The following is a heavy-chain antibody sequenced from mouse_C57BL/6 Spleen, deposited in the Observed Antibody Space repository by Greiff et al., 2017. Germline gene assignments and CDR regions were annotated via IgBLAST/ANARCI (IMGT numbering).Heavy chain of an antibody. V-gene: IGHV1-81*01. Sequence: VQLQQSGAELARPGASVKLSCKASGYTFTSYGISWVKQRTGQGLEWIGEIFPRSGNTYYNEKFKGKATLTADKSSTTAYMDLRSLTSEYSAVYFCARRSSSSPWFAYWGQGTLVTVSA. CDR1: GYTFTSYG. CDR2: IFPRSGNT. D-gene: IGHD1-1*01. CDR3: ARRSSSSPWFAY. J-gene: IGHJ3*01.